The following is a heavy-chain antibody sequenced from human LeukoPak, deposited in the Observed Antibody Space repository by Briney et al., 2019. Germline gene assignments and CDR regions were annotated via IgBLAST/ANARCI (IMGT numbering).Heavy chain of an antibody. CDR3: ARLGTGFLDY. J-gene: IGHJ4*02. CDR1: GGSISSYY. CDR2: IYYSGST. Sequence: SETLSLTCTVSGGSISSYYWSWIRQPPGKGLEWIGYIYYSGSTNYNPSLKSRVTISVDTSKNQFSLKLSSVTAADTAVYYCARLGTGFLDYWGQGTLVTVSS. V-gene: IGHV4-59*08. D-gene: IGHD1-14*01.